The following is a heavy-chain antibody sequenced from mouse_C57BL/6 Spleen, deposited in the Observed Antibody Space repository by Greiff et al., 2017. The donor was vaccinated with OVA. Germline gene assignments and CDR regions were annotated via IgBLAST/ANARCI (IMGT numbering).Heavy chain of an antibody. J-gene: IGHJ2*01. CDR2: IRYYGSN. Sequence: EVKLVESGPGLVKPSQSLSLTCSVTGYSFTSGYYWNWIRQFPGNNLEWMAYIRYYGSNNYTQSIKNRIPITRDTSKNQFFLKFNSVTTEDTATYYCARDDYFDYWGQGTTLTVSS. V-gene: IGHV3-6*01. CDR3: ARDDYFDY. CDR1: GYSFTSGYY.